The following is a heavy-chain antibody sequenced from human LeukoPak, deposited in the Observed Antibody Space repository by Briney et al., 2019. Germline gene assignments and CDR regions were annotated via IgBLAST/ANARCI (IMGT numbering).Heavy chain of an antibody. CDR3: ARALERGVGPLGPYYYGMDV. Sequence: PSETLSLTCTVSGGSISSSTYYWGWIRQPPGKGLEWIGSMYYSGSTYYNPSLKSLVTISVDTSKDQFYLNLRSVTAADTAVYYCARALERGVGPLGPYYYGMDVWGQGTTVTVSS. J-gene: IGHJ6*02. D-gene: IGHD1-26*01. CDR1: GGSISSSTYY. CDR2: MYYSGST. V-gene: IGHV4-39*01.